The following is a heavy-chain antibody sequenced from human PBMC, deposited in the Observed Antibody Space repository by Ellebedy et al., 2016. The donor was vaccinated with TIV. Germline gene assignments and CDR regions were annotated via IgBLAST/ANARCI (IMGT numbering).Heavy chain of an antibody. CDR1: GYTFTAYP. CDR2: ISPSGDST. V-gene: IGHV1-46*01. J-gene: IGHJ6*02. Sequence: ASVKVSCKASGYTFTAYPMNWVRQAPGQGLEWMGIISPSGDSTSYAQKFQGRVSVTRDTSTSTVSLELSSLRSEDTAVYYCARACVGDCSYGMDVWGQGTTVTVSS. D-gene: IGHD2-21*02. CDR3: ARACVGDCSYGMDV.